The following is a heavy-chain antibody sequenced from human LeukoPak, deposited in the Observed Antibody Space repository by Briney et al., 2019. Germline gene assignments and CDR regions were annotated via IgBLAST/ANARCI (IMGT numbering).Heavy chain of an antibody. CDR2: IYDSGST. V-gene: IGHV4-38-2*02. J-gene: IGHJ4*02. Sequence: SETLSLTCTVSGYSISSGYYWGWIRQPPGKGLEWIGSIYDSGSTYYNPSLKSRVTISVDTSKNQFSLKLSSVTAADTAVYYCASTDRITIFGVVSDWGQGTLVTVSS. CDR1: GYSISSGYY. CDR3: ASTDRITIFGVVSD. D-gene: IGHD3-3*01.